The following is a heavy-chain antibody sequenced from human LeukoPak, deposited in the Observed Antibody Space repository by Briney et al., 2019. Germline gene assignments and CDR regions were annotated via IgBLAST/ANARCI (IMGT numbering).Heavy chain of an antibody. V-gene: IGHV3-9*01. J-gene: IGHJ4*02. CDR2: ISWNSGSI. Sequence: PGRSLRLSCAASGFTFDDYAMHWVRQAPGKGLEWVSGISWNSGSIGYADSVKGRFTISRDNAKNSLYLQMNSLRAEDTALYYCAKGRTYYYDRSGYSEDLDYWGQGTLVTVSS. CDR3: AKGRTYYYDRSGYSEDLDY. D-gene: IGHD3-22*01. CDR1: GFTFDDYA.